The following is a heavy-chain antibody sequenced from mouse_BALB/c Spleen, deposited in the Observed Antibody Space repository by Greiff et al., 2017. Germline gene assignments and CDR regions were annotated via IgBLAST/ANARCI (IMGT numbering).Heavy chain of an antibody. D-gene: IGHD2-3*01. CDR3: ARRGYDGYFYYAMDY. Sequence: EVKVVESGGGLVQPGGSRKLSCAASGFTFSSFGMHWVRQAPEKGLEWVAYISSGSSTIYYADTVKGRFTISRDNPKNTLFLQMTSLRSEDTAMYYCARRGYDGYFYYAMDYWGQGTSVTVSS. CDR2: ISSGSSTI. V-gene: IGHV5-17*02. CDR1: GFTFSSFG. J-gene: IGHJ4*01.